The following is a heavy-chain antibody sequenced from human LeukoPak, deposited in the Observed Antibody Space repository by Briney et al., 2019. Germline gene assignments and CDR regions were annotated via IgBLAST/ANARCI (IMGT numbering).Heavy chain of an antibody. J-gene: IGHJ4*02. CDR2: IYYSGST. CDR1: DGSSSSSS. CDR3: ARAGTAMVTLDY. V-gene: IGHV4-59*01. D-gene: IGHD5-18*01. Sequence: SETLSLTCTASDGSSSSSSWNWIRQPPGKGLEWIGYIYYSGSTKYNPSLESRVTISVDTSKNQFSLRLSSVTAADTAVYYCARAGTAMVTLDYWGQGTLVTVSS.